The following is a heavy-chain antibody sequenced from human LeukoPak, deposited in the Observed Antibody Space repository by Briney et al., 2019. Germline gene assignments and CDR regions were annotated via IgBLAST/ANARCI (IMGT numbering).Heavy chain of an antibody. V-gene: IGHV5-51*01. CDR2: IYPGDSDT. D-gene: IGHD3-22*01. Sequence: GESLKISCKGSGYSFTSYWIGWVRQMPGKGLEWMGIIYPGDSDTRYSPSFQGQVTISADKSISTAYLQWSSLKASDTAMYYCATPPYYYDSSGYSSNAFDIWGQGTMVTVSS. CDR1: GYSFTSYW. J-gene: IGHJ3*02. CDR3: ATPPYYYDSSGYSSNAFDI.